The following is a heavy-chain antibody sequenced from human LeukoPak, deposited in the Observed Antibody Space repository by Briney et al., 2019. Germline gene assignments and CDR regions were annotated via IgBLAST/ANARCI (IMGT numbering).Heavy chain of an antibody. CDR1: GFTVSSNY. V-gene: IGHV3-66*04. D-gene: IGHD5-18*01. J-gene: IGHJ4*02. CDR3: ARHVDTAMVY. Sequence: GGSLRLSCAASGFTVSSNYMSWVRQAPGKGLEWVSVIYSGGSTYNADSVKGRFTISRDNSKNTLYLQMNSLRAEDTAVYYCARHVDTAMVYWGQGTLVTVSS. CDR2: IYSGGST.